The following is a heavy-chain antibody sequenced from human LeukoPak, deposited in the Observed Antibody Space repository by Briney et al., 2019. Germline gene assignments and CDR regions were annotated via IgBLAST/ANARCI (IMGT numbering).Heavy chain of an antibody. V-gene: IGHV3-23*01. Sequence: GGSLRLSCAVSGLTFTNYAMTWVRQAPGKGLECVSVISGSGTKTYYADSVKGRFTISRDNSKNTVYLQMNSLRVDDTAVYYCSKGHSDYGTGFDLWGRGTLVTVSS. J-gene: IGHJ4*02. D-gene: IGHD5-12*01. CDR1: GLTFTNYA. CDR3: SKGHSDYGTGFDL. CDR2: ISGSGTKT.